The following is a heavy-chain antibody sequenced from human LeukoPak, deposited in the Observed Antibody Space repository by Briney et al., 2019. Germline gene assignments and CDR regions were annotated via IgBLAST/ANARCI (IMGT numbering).Heavy chain of an antibody. CDR2: ISYDGSNK. Sequence: AGGSLRLSCAASGFTFSSYGTHWVRQAPGKGLEWVAVISYDGSNKYYADSVKGRFTVSRDNAKNSQYLQMNSLRAEDTAVYYCATYGTTVTTAFDYWGQGTLVTVSS. D-gene: IGHD4-17*01. CDR3: ATYGTTVTTAFDY. J-gene: IGHJ4*02. V-gene: IGHV3-30*03. CDR1: GFTFSSYG.